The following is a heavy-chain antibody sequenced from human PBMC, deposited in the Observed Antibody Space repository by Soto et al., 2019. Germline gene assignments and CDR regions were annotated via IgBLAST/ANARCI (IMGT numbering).Heavy chain of an antibody. CDR1: GGSISSSSNY. V-gene: IGHV4-39*07. CDR3: ARSGGYSYVRDY. Sequence: PSETLSLTCTVSGGSISSSSNYWGWIRQPPGKGLEWIGSIYYSGSTYYNPSLKSRVTISVDTSKNQFSLKLSSVTAADTAVYYCARSGGYSYVRDYWGQGTLVTVSS. CDR2: IYYSGST. J-gene: IGHJ4*02. D-gene: IGHD5-18*01.